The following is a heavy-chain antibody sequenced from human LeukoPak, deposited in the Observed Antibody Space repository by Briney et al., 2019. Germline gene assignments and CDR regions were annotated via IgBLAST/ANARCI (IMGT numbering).Heavy chain of an antibody. J-gene: IGHJ4*02. CDR3: DLSGSLNFDY. CDR2: SSDDATYT. V-gene: IGHV3-30*04. Sequence: PGGSLRLSCAVSGFTFRNYAMHWVRQAPGKGLEWVAVSSDDATYTYYADSLKGRFTLSRDNSKDTLYLQMNSLRPEDTAVCARDLSGSLNFDYWGQGTLVTVSS. D-gene: IGHD1-26*01. CDR1: GFTFRNYA.